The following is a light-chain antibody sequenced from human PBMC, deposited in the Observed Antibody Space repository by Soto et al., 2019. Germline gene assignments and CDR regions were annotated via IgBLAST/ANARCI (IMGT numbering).Light chain of an antibody. V-gene: IGKV3-15*01. CDR1: QSVAGN. J-gene: IGKJ3*01. CDR2: GAS. CDR3: QQRSNWLIS. Sequence: EIVMTQSPATLSVSPGETATLSCRASQSVAGNLACYQQKPGQSPRLLIYGASTRATGIPARFSGSGSGTDFTLTISGLEPEDFAVYYCQQRSNWLISFGPGTKVDIK.